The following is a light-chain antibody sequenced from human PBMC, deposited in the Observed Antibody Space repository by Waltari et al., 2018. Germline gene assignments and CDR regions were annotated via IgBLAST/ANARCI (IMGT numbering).Light chain of an antibody. CDR2: WAS. Sequence: IVMTHFPDSLAVSLGETATIHCRSIQSLFYTSNNKDYLGWYQQKPGLPPTLLIYWASTRESGVPDRFSGSGSVTDFTLTISSLQAEDVAVYYCLQYFDASRTFGQGTKLEIK. J-gene: IGKJ2*01. CDR1: QSLFYTSNNKDY. V-gene: IGKV4-1*01. CDR3: LQYFDASRT.